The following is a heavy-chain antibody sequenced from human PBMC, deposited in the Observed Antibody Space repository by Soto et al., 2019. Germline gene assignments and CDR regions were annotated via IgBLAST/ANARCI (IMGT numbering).Heavy chain of an antibody. D-gene: IGHD2-15*01. J-gene: IGHJ2*01. CDR2: INPRTGST. CDR3: ARDGGLLTASWHFDL. Sequence: QVQLVQSGADVKKPGTSVKVSCKAAGNSFTNYCMYWVRQAPGQGLEWMGMINPRTGSTRYAQKFQDRVTLTRDTSTTTVYMELSTLLSDDTAVYYCARDGGLLTASWHFDLWGPGTLVTVSS. V-gene: IGHV1-46*01. CDR1: GNSFTNYC.